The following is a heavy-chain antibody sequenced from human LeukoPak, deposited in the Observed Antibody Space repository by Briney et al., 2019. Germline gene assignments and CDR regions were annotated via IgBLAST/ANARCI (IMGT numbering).Heavy chain of an antibody. CDR1: GGSISSGDYY. CDR3: ARGEYYYGSGSPFDY. CDR2: IYYSGST. D-gene: IGHD3-10*01. Sequence: SETLSLTCTVSGGSISSGDYYWSWIRQPPGKGLEWIGYIYYSGSTYYNPPLKSRVTISVDTSKNQFSLKLSSVTAADTAVYYCARGEYYYGSGSPFDYWGQGTLVTVSS. J-gene: IGHJ4*02. V-gene: IGHV4-30-4*08.